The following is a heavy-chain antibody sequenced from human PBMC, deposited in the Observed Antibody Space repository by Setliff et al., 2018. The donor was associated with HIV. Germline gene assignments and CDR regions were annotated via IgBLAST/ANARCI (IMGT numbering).Heavy chain of an antibody. V-gene: IGHV3-23*01. Sequence: PGGSLRLSCEGSGFFFSRHVMSWVRQAPGKGLEWVSGINNRGDRTDYADSVKGRFTISRDNSKNTVDLQMNSLTVEDTAVYYCAKDLAANIYDFSALCYVPYPVGSWGQGTLVTVSS. CDR1: GFFFSRHV. D-gene: IGHD3-16*01. CDR3: AKDLAANIYDFSALCYVPYPVGS. CDR2: INNRGDRT. J-gene: IGHJ5*02.